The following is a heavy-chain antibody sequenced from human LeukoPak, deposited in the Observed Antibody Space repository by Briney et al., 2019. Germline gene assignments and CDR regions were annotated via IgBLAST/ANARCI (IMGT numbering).Heavy chain of an antibody. D-gene: IGHD5-18*01. CDR3: ASLVVDTAMSY. CDR2: ISYDGSNK. Sequence: GGSLRLSCAASGFTFSSYGMHWVRQAPGKGLEWVAVISYDGSNKYYADSVKGRFTISRDNSKNTLYLQMNSLRAEDTAVYYCASLVVDTAMSYWGQGTLVTVSP. V-gene: IGHV3-30*03. J-gene: IGHJ4*02. CDR1: GFTFSSYG.